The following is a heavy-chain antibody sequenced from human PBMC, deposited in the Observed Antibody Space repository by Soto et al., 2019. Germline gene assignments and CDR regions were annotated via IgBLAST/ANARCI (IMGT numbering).Heavy chain of an antibody. D-gene: IGHD6-6*01. CDR2: IKSKTDGGTT. J-gene: IGHJ4*02. Sequence: GGSLRLSCSASGFTFTKAWLVWVRLAPGKGLEWVGRIKSKTDGGTTDYAAPVRGRFTISRDDSKNTVYLQMSSLKTEDTAVYYCTTDGGIAVRPLFDYWGQGTLVTVSS. CDR1: GFTFTKAW. V-gene: IGHV3-15*01. CDR3: TTDGGIAVRPLFDY.